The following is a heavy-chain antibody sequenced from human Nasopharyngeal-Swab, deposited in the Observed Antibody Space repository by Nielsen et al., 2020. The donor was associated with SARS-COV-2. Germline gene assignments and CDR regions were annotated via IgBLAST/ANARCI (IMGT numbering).Heavy chain of an antibody. CDR2: ISTSGDRT. D-gene: IGHD2-8*01. CDR1: GFPFSTSV. CDR3: AKVARGVYNYMDV. Sequence: GESLKISCAASGFPFSTSVMTWVRQAPGKGLDWVSLISTSGDRTFYTDSVEGRFTISRDNSRNTLFLQMSSLRAEDTAVYYCAKVARGVYNYMDVWGKGTTVTVSS. J-gene: IGHJ6*03. V-gene: IGHV3-23*01.